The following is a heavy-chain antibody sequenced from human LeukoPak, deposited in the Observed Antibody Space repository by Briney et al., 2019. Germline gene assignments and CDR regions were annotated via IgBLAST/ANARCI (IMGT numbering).Heavy chain of an antibody. CDR2: FSGSGGST. CDR3: ARSGYSSSYFDY. V-gene: IGHV3-23*01. D-gene: IGHD6-13*01. J-gene: IGHJ4*02. Sequence: GGSLRLSCAASGFTFSSYAMHWVRQAPGKGLEWVSTFSGSGGSTYYADSVKGRFSISRDNSKNTLYLQMNSLRAEDTAAYYCARSGYSSSYFDYWGQGTLVTVSS. CDR1: GFTFSSYA.